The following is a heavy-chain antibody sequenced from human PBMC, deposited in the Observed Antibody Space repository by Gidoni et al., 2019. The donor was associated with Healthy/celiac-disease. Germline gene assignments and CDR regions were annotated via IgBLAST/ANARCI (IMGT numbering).Heavy chain of an antibody. CDR1: GFTVSRNY. Sequence: EVQLVESGGGLIQPGGSLRLSCAASGFTVSRNYMSWVRQAPGKGRGWVSVIYSGGSTYYADSVKGRFTISRDNSKNTLYLQMNSLRAEDTAVYYCAREEAVAGTVAEYFQHWGQGTLVTVSS. CDR2: IYSGGST. V-gene: IGHV3-53*01. D-gene: IGHD6-19*01. CDR3: AREEAVAGTVAEYFQH. J-gene: IGHJ1*01.